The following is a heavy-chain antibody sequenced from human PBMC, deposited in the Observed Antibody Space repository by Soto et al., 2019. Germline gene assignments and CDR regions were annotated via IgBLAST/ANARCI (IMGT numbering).Heavy chain of an antibody. Sequence: GGSLRLSCAASGFTFSSYSMNWVRQAPGKGLEWVSSISSSSSYIYYADPVKGRFTISRDNAKNSLYLQMNSLRAEDTAVYYCIVAHSGGFDPWGQGTLVTVSS. CDR3: IVAHSGGFDP. J-gene: IGHJ5*02. CDR2: ISSSSSYI. CDR1: GFTFSSYS. D-gene: IGHD1-26*01. V-gene: IGHV3-21*01.